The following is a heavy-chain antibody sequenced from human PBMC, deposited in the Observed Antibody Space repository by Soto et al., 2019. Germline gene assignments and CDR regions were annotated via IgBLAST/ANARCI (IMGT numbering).Heavy chain of an antibody. CDR3: AHTKTPTQRSYGSGTKLKTDYSDY. D-gene: IGHD3-10*01. Sequence: QITLKESGPTLVKPTQTLTLTCTFSGFSLSTSGVGVGWIRQPPGKALEWLALIYWDDDKRYSPSLKSRLTITKDTSKNQVVLTMTNMDPVDTATYYCAHTKTPTQRSYGSGTKLKTDYSDYWGQGTLVTVSS. CDR2: IYWDDDK. CDR1: GFSLSTSGVG. J-gene: IGHJ4*02. V-gene: IGHV2-5*02.